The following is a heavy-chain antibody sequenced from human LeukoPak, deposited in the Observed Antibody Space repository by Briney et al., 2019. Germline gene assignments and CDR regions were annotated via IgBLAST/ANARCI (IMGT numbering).Heavy chain of an antibody. V-gene: IGHV3-74*01. D-gene: IGHD2-2*01. Sequence: PGGSLRLSCAASGFTINNYWMHWVRQAPGKGLVWVSRINSDGRRPDYADSVKGRFTISRDNAKNTLYLQMNSLRPDDTAVYYCAREVEVVPATMGLYYYYSMDVWGRGTTVTVSS. CDR2: INSDGRRP. J-gene: IGHJ6*03. CDR3: AREVEVVPATMGLYYYYSMDV. CDR1: GFTINNYW.